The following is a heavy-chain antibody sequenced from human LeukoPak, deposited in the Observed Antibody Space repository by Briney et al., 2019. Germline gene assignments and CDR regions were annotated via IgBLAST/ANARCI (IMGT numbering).Heavy chain of an antibody. D-gene: IGHD6-6*01. CDR2: IRHDGSKK. J-gene: IGHJ4*02. CDR1: GFTFSSYG. V-gene: IGHV3-30*02. CDR3: ARTLIEYSVSSCYFDY. Sequence: GGSLRLSCAASGFTFSSYGMHWVRQAPGKGLEWVAFIRHDGSKKYHADSVKGRFTISRDNSKNTLYLQMNSLRAEDTAVYYCARTLIEYSVSSCYFDYWGQGTLVTVSS.